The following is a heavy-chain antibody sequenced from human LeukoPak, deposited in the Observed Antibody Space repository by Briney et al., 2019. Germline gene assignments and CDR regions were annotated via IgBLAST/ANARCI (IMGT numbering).Heavy chain of an antibody. D-gene: IGHD3-22*01. Sequence: GASVKVSCKASGYTFTSYGISWVRQAPGQGLEWMGWISAYNGNTNYAQKLQGRVSMTTDTFTGTAYMELRSLISDDTAVYYCARDGSGQYDSSGYFYYNYYMDVWGKGTTVTVSS. V-gene: IGHV1-18*01. J-gene: IGHJ6*03. CDR3: ARDGSGQYDSSGYFYYNYYMDV. CDR1: GYTFTSYG. CDR2: ISAYNGNT.